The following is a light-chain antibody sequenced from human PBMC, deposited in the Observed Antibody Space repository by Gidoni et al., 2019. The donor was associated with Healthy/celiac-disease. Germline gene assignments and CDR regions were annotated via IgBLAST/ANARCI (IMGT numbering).Light chain of an antibody. Sequence: EPVLTPAPAPPSLSPGERATLSCRASQSVSSSLAWYQQKPGQAPRLLIYDASNRATGIPARFSGSGSGTDFTLTISILEPEDFAVYYCQQCSNWPPWLXFXGGTKVEIK. CDR3: QQCSNWPPWLX. V-gene: IGKV3-11*01. CDR2: DAS. CDR1: QSVSSS. J-gene: IGKJ4*01.